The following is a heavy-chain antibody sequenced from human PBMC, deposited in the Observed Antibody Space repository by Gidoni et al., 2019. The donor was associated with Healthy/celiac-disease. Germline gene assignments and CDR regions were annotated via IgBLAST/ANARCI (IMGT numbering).Heavy chain of an antibody. CDR1: GGSFGGYY. V-gene: IGHV4-34*01. J-gene: IGHJ3*02. Sequence: QVQLQQWGAGLLKPWETMSLTCAGEGGSFGGYYWSWSRQPPGKGLEWLGEINHSGSDNYNPSLKSPVTISVDTSKIQFPLELSSVTAADTAVYYCAMVRGVTLDAFDIWGQGTMVTVSS. D-gene: IGHD3-10*01. CDR2: INHSGSD. CDR3: AMVRGVTLDAFDI.